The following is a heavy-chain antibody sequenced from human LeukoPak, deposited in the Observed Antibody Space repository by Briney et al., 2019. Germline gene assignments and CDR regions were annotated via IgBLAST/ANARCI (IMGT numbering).Heavy chain of an antibody. CDR2: ISAYNGNT. V-gene: IGHV1-18*01. J-gene: IGHJ4*02. CDR1: GYTFTSYG. D-gene: IGHD3-9*01. Sequence: ASVKVSCKASGYTFTSYGISWVRQAPGQGLEWMGWISAYNGNTNYAQKLQGRVTMTTDTSTSTAYMELRSLRSDDTAVYYCARDRVHDILTGRTDYWGQGTLVTVSS. CDR3: ARDRVHDILTGRTDY.